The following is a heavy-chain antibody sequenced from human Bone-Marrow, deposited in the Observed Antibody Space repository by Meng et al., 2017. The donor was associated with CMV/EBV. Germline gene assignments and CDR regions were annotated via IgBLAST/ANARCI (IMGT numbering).Heavy chain of an antibody. D-gene: IGHD1-26*01. CDR2: ISSSGSSK. CDR3: ARDRVGATNWVDP. J-gene: IGHJ5*02. V-gene: IGHV3-11*01. CDR1: EFTFSDYY. Sequence: AASEFTFSDYYMNWIRQAPGKGLEWVSYISSSGSSKYYADSVRGRFTISRDNAKSSLYLQMTSLRAEDTAVYYCARDRVGATNWVDPWGQGTLVTVSS.